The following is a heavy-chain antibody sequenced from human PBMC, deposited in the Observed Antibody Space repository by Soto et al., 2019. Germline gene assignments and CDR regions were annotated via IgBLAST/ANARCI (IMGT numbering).Heavy chain of an antibody. CDR2: ITNDGSDK. D-gene: IGHD6-19*01. J-gene: IGHJ5*02. Sequence: QVQLVESGGGVVQPGRSLRLSCAASGFTFRTYGMHWVRQAPGKGLEWVAVITNDGSDKYYADSVKGRFAISRDNSLNTLFLQMNSLRDEDTAVYYCAKYVYDTGWHSPFDPWGQGTLVTVSS. CDR3: AKYVYDTGWHSPFDP. CDR1: GFTFRTYG. V-gene: IGHV3-30*18.